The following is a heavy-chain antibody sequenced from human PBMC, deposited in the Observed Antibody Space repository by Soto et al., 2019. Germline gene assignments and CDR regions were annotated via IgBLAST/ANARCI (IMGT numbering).Heavy chain of an antibody. CDR2: ISAYNGNT. Sequence: ASVKVSCKASGYTFTSYGISWVRQAPGQGLEWMGWISAYNGNTNYAQKLQGRVTMTTDTSTSTAYMELRSLRSDDTAVYYCARDRVDILTGYYLFDYWGQATLVTVSX. D-gene: IGHD3-9*01. V-gene: IGHV1-18*01. CDR1: GYTFTSYG. J-gene: IGHJ4*02. CDR3: ARDRVDILTGYYLFDY.